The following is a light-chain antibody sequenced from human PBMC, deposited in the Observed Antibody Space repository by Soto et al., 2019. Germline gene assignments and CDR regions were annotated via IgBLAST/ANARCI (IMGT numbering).Light chain of an antibody. CDR3: KQYSSYSRYT. V-gene: IGKV1-5*03. CDR1: QNINSW. J-gene: IGKJ2*01. CDR2: KTS. Sequence: IQMTQSPSILSASVGDRVTITCRASQNINSWLAWYQQKPGKAPKLLIYKTSSLESGVPSRFSGSESGTEFTITISSLQPDDFATYYCKQYSSYSRYTFGQGTKLEIK.